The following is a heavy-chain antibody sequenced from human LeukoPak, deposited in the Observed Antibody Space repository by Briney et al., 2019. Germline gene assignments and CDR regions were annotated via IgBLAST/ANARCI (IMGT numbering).Heavy chain of an antibody. CDR3: ARQTPTGDWDP. D-gene: IGHD7-27*01. V-gene: IGHV1-2*02. CDR2: INPNSGGT. CDR1: GYTFTAYY. J-gene: IGHJ5*02. Sequence: ASVKVSCKASGYTFTAYYMHWVRQAPGQGLEWMGCINPNSGGTNYAQKFQGRVTMTRDTSISTAYMELSRLRSDDTAVYYCARQTPTGDWDPWGQGTLVTVSS.